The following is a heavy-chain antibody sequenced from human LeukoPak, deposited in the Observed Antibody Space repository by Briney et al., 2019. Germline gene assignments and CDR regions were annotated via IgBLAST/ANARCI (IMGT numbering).Heavy chain of an antibody. D-gene: IGHD6-6*01. V-gene: IGHV1-69*13. CDR3: ARDGTDSSSSASDAFDI. CDR2: ILPITATS. CDR1: GGTFSNYA. J-gene: IGHJ3*02. Sequence: ASVKVSCKASGGTFSNYAISWVRQAPGQGLEWMGGILPITATSNYAQKFQGRVSFTADESTSTAYMELSSLRSDDTAVYYCARDGTDSSSSASDAFDIWGQGTMVTVSS.